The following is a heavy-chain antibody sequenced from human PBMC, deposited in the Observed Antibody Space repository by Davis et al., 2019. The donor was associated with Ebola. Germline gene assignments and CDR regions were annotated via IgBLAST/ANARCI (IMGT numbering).Heavy chain of an antibody. Sequence: GGSLRLSCAASGFTFSSYWMHWVRQAPGKGLEWVSAISGSGGSTYYADSVKGRFTISRDNSKNTLYLQMNSLRAEDTAVYYCARVVTMIVVTWGQGTLVTVSS. CDR2: ISGSGGST. V-gene: IGHV3-23*01. CDR1: GFTFSSYW. CDR3: ARVVTMIVVT. D-gene: IGHD3-22*01. J-gene: IGHJ4*02.